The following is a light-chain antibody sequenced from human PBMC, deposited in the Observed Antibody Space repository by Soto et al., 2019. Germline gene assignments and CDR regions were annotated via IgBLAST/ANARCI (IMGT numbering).Light chain of an antibody. Sequence: QSVLTQPASVSGSPGQSITISCIGSYKYVSWYQQHPGKAPKFMIYEVSNRPSGVSNRFSGSKSGNTASLTISGLQAEDEADYYCSSYTSSSTLGVFGTGTEVTVL. V-gene: IGLV2-14*01. CDR1: GSYKY. CDR2: EVS. CDR3: SSYTSSSTLGV. J-gene: IGLJ1*01.